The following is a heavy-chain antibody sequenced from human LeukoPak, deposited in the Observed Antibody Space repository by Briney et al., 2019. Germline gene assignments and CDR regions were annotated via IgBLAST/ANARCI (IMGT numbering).Heavy chain of an antibody. CDR2: INPNSGGT. CDR3: ARTSSSWYYFDY. J-gene: IGHJ4*02. V-gene: IGHV1-2*06. CDR1: GYTFTGYY. Sequence: ASVKVSCKASGYTFTGYYMHWVRQAPGQGLEWMGRINPNSGGTNYAQKFQGRVTMTRDTSISTAYMELSRLRSDDTAVYYCARTSSSWYYFDYWGQGTLVTVSS. D-gene: IGHD6-19*01.